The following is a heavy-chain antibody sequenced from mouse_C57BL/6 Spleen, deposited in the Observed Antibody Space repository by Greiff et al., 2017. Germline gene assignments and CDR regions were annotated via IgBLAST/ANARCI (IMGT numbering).Heavy chain of an antibody. CDR3: ARDYGNYPAWFAY. V-gene: IGHV1-61*01. CDR2: IYPSDSET. Sequence: QVQLQQPGAELVRPGSSVKLSCKASGYTFTSYWMDWVKQRPGQGLEWIGNIYPSDSETHYNQKFKDKATLTVDKSSSTAYMQLSSLTSEDSAVYYCARDYGNYPAWFAYWGQGTLVTVSA. D-gene: IGHD2-1*01. J-gene: IGHJ3*01. CDR1: GYTFTSYW.